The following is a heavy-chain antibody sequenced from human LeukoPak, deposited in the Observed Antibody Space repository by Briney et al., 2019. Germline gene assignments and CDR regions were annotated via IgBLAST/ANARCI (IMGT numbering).Heavy chain of an antibody. J-gene: IGHJ4*02. V-gene: IGHV4-34*01. D-gene: IGHD2-15*01. CDR1: GGSFSDYY. Sequence: SETLSLTCAVYGGSFSDYYWSWIRQPPGKGLEWIGEINHSGSTNYNPSLKSRVTISVDTSKNQFSLKLSSVTAADTAVYYCASLRTRYSLTIDYWGQGTLVTVSS. CDR3: ASLRTRYSLTIDY. CDR2: INHSGST.